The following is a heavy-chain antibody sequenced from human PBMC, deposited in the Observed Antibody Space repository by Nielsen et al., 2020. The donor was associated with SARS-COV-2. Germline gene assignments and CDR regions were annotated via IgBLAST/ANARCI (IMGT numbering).Heavy chain of an antibody. CDR2: INPSGGST. V-gene: IGHV1-46*01. CDR3: ARGGLPSSTSGDAFDI. CDR1: GYTFTSYY. J-gene: IGHJ3*02. Sequence: ASVKVSCKASGYTFTSYYMHWVRQAPGQGLEWMGIINPSGGSTSYARKFQGRVTMTRDTSTSTVYMELSSLRSEDTAVYYCARGGLPSSTSGDAFDIWGQGTMVTVSS. D-gene: IGHD2-2*01.